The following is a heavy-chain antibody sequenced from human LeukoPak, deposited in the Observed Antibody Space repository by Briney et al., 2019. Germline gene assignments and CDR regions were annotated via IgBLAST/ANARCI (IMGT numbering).Heavy chain of an antibody. CDR2: IRYDGSNK. Sequence: GGSLRLSCAASGFTFISYGMHWVRQAPGKGLEWVAFIRYDGSNKYYADSVKGRFTISRDNSKNTLYLQMKSLRAEDTAVYYCAKGGGYEAQYYYYYLDVWGKGTTVTVSS. J-gene: IGHJ6*03. CDR3: AKGGGYEAQYYYYYLDV. V-gene: IGHV3-30*02. D-gene: IGHD5-12*01. CDR1: GFTFISYG.